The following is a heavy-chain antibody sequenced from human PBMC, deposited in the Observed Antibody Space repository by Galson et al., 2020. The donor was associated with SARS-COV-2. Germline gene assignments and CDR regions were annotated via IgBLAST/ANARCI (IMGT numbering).Heavy chain of an antibody. CDR3: AKSRMGDYYYGMDV. D-gene: IGHD3-16*01. CDR2: ISYDGSNK. CDR1: GFTFSSYG. V-gene: IGHV3-30*18. J-gene: IGHJ6*02. Sequence: GGSLRLSCAASGFTFSSYGMHWVRQAPGKGLEWVAVISYDGSNKYYADSVKGRFTISRDNSKNTLYLQMNSLRAKDTAVYYCAKSRMGDYYYGMDVWGQGTTVTVSS.